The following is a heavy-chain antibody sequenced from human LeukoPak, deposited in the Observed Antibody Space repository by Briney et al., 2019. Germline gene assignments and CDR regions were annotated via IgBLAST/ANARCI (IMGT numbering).Heavy chain of an antibody. CDR1: GVSISRFY. Sequence: PSETLSLTCTTSGVSISRFYWSWVRQPPGKGLEWIGNIYSGAPTYFNPSLKSRVVISVDTSKNQFSLNLTSVTAADTAMYYCVQTTGWPGFDYWGQGILVTASS. CDR2: IYSGAPT. CDR3: VQTTGWPGFDY. V-gene: IGHV4-4*09. D-gene: IGHD1-1*01. J-gene: IGHJ4*02.